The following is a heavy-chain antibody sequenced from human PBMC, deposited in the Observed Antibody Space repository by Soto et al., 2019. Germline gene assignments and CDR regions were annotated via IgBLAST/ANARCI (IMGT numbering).Heavy chain of an antibody. V-gene: IGHV4-30-2*01. J-gene: IGHJ4*02. CDR3: ARGQVVAAQH. CDR2: IYHSGST. CDR1: GGSISSGGYS. D-gene: IGHD2-15*01. Sequence: QLQLQESGSGLVKPSQTLSLTCAVSGGSISSGGYSWSWIRQPPGKGLEWIGYIYHSGSTYYNPSLTSRVTLSVDRSKNQFSRKRSSVTAADTAVYYCARGQVVAAQHWGQGTLVTVSS.